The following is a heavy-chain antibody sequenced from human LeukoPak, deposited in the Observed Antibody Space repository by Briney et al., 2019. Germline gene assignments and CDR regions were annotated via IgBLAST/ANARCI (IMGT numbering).Heavy chain of an antibody. CDR1: GGSIAYYY. CDR2: IYHSGGT. D-gene: IGHD2-21*01. J-gene: IGHJ4*02. CDR3: ANILYNVGHFDY. Sequence: SETLSPTCSVSGGSIAYYYWSWIRQPPGEGMEWIGYIYHSGGTDYNPSLKSRVTISVDTSKKQYSLKLTSVTAADTAVYYCANILYNVGHFDYWGQGILVTVSS. V-gene: IGHV4-59*03.